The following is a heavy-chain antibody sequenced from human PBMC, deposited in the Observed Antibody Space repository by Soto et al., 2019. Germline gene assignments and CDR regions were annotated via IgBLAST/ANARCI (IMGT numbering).Heavy chain of an antibody. CDR3: ARDRSSGLGPDD. CDR1: GYTFTDYY. CDR2: ISAYNGNT. Sequence: GASVKVSCKASGYTFTDYYMHWVRQAPGQGLEWMGWISAYNGNTNYAQKLQGRVTMTTDTSTSTAYMELRSLRSDDTAVYYCARDRSSGLGPDDWGQGTLVTVSS. J-gene: IGHJ4*02. D-gene: IGHD6-19*01. V-gene: IGHV1-18*04.